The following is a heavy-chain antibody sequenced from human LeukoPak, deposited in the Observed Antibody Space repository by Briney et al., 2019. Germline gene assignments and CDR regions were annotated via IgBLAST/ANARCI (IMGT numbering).Heavy chain of an antibody. Sequence: SETLSLTCTVSGGSISSYYWSWIRQPPGKGLEWIGYIYCGGSTNYNPSLKSRVTISVDTSKNQFSLKLSSVTAADTAVYYCARDNWNDVGGWFDPWGQGTLVTVSS. CDR2: IYCGGST. J-gene: IGHJ5*02. V-gene: IGHV4-59*01. CDR1: GGSISSYY. D-gene: IGHD1-1*01. CDR3: ARDNWNDVGGWFDP.